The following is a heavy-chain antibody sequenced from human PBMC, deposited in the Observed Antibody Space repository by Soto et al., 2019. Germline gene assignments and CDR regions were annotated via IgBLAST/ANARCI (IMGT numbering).Heavy chain of an antibody. CDR3: AREDFGYYDSSGYLGY. D-gene: IGHD3-22*01. J-gene: IGHJ4*02. CDR2: IYYSGST. V-gene: IGHV4-61*01. Sequence: QVQLQESGPGLVKPSETLSLTCTVSGGSVSSGSYYWSWIRQPPGKGLEWIGYIYYSGSTNYNPSLKSRVTISVDTSKNQFSLKLSSVTAADTAVYYCAREDFGYYDSSGYLGYWGQGTLVTVSS. CDR1: GGSVSSGSYY.